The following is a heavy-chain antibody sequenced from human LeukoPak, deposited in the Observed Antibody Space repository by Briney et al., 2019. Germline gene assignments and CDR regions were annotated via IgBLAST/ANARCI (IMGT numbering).Heavy chain of an antibody. CDR1: GFTFSNYG. J-gene: IGHJ4*02. Sequence: PGGSLRLSCAASGFTFSNYGFHWVRQAPGKGLEWVAVIWYDGSNKYYADSVKGRFTISRDNSKNTLFLQMNSLRAEDTAVYYCARDRAVALFDYWGQGTLVTVSS. CDR2: IWYDGSNK. CDR3: ARDRAVALFDY. V-gene: IGHV3-33*01. D-gene: IGHD4-23*01.